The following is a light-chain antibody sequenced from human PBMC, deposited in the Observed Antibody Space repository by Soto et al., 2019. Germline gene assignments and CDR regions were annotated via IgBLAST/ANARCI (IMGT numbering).Light chain of an antibody. V-gene: IGKV3-11*01. CDR1: QSVSSF. CDR2: DGS. Sequence: IALTQSPATLCLSPGERATLSWRASQSVSSFLAWYQQQVGQAPRLLIYDGSNRAPGIPARFSGSGSGTDFTLTISSIAPEDFAVDYCQQRNNWPLTFGGGTKV. J-gene: IGKJ4*01. CDR3: QQRNNWPLT.